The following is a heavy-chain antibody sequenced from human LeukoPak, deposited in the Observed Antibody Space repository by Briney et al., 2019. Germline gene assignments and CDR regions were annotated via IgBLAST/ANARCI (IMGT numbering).Heavy chain of an antibody. CDR1: GGTFSSYA. J-gene: IGHJ4*02. D-gene: IGHD3-3*01. CDR3: ARDLGTIFGVVNRYYFDY. CDR2: IIPIFGTA. Sequence: GASVKVSCKASGGTFSSYAISWVRQAPGQGLEWTGGIIPIFGTANYAQKFQGRVTITADESTSTAYMELSSLRSEDTAVYYCARDLGTIFGVVNRYYFDYWGQGTLVTVSS. V-gene: IGHV1-69*13.